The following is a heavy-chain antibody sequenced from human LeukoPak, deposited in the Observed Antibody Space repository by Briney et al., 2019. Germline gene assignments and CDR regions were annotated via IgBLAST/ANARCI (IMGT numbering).Heavy chain of an antibody. Sequence: PSETLSLTCTVSGGSISSGGYYWSWIRQHPGKGLEWIGYIYYSGSTYYNPSLKSRVTISVDTSKNQFSLKLSSVTAADTAVYYCARGRSTTCYPDYWGQGTLVTVPS. V-gene: IGHV4-31*03. D-gene: IGHD2-2*01. CDR3: ARGRSTTCYPDY. J-gene: IGHJ4*02. CDR2: IYYSGST. CDR1: GGSISSGGYY.